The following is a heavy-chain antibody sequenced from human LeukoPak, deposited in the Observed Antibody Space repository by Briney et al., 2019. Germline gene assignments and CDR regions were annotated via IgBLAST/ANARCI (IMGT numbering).Heavy chain of an antibody. CDR1: GDSFSNSSYY. D-gene: IGHD3-3*01. V-gene: IGHV4-39*01. CDR2: VYYSGST. CDR3: ARHLDITIFAVVTAPYMDV. J-gene: IGHJ6*03. Sequence: PSETLSLACTVSGDSFSNSSYYWGWIRQPPGKGLEWIGDVYYSGSTYYNPSLKSRVTISLDTSNNQSSLKLNSVTAADTAVYYCARHLDITIFAVVTAPYMDVWGKGTTVTVSS.